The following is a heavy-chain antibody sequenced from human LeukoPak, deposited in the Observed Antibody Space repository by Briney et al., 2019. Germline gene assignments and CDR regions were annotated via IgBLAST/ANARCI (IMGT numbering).Heavy chain of an antibody. Sequence: PSGTLSLTCAVSGGSISSSNWWSWVRQPPGKGLEWIGEIYHSGSTNYNPSLKSRVTISVDKSKNQFSLKLSSVTAADTAVYYCARERSSSWAEYFQHWGQGTLVTVSS. V-gene: IGHV4-4*02. CDR3: ARERSSSWAEYFQH. CDR2: IYHSGST. D-gene: IGHD6-13*01. J-gene: IGHJ1*01. CDR1: GGSISSSNW.